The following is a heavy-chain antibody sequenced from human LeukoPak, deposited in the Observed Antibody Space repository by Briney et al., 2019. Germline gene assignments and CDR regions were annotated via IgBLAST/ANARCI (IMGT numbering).Heavy chain of an antibody. CDR2: ISSSSSYI. J-gene: IGHJ4*02. Sequence: GGSLRLSCAASGFTFSSYSMNWVRQAPGKGLEWVSSISSSSSYIYYADSVEGRFTISRDNAKNSLYLQMNSLRAEDTAVYYCARGIAVADTGFFDYWGQGTLVTVSS. CDR3: ARGIAVADTGFFDY. D-gene: IGHD6-19*01. CDR1: GFTFSSYS. V-gene: IGHV3-21*01.